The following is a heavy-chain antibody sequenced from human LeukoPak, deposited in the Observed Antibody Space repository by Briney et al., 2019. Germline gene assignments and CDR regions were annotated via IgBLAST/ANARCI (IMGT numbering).Heavy chain of an antibody. CDR2: INPSGGST. CDR3: AKDRWRDGSSSFDN. Sequence: ASVKVSCKACGYTFTSYYMHWVRQAPGQGLEWMGIINPSGGSTSYAQKLQGRVTMTTDTSTSTAYMELRSLRSDDTAVYYCAKDRWRDGSSSFDNWGQGTLVTVSS. J-gene: IGHJ4*02. V-gene: IGHV1-46*01. CDR1: GYTFTSYY. D-gene: IGHD6-6*01.